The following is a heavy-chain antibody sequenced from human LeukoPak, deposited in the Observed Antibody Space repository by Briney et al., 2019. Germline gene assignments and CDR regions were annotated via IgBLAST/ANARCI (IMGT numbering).Heavy chain of an antibody. D-gene: IGHD1-26*01. J-gene: IGHJ2*01. V-gene: IGHV4-59*01. Sequence: KPSETLSLTCAVYGGSFSGYYWSWIRQPPGMELEWIGCIYYSGSTNYNPSLKSRVTISVDTSKDQFSLRLTSVTAADTAVYYCARSFLGDWYFDLWGRGTLVTVSS. CDR3: ARSFLGDWYFDL. CDR2: IYYSGST. CDR1: GGSFSGYY.